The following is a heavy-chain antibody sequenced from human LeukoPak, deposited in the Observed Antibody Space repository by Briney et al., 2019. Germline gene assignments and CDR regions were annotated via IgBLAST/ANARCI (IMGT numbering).Heavy chain of an antibody. Sequence: SVKVSCKASGYTFTSYGISWVRQAPGQGLEWMGGIIPIFGTANYAQKFQGRVTITTDESTSTAYMELSSLRSEDTAVYYCAVTTVVTTKRYYYYYMDVWGKGTTVTVSS. V-gene: IGHV1-69*05. CDR2: IIPIFGTA. CDR1: GYTFTSYG. CDR3: AVTTVVTTKRYYYYYMDV. D-gene: IGHD4-23*01. J-gene: IGHJ6*03.